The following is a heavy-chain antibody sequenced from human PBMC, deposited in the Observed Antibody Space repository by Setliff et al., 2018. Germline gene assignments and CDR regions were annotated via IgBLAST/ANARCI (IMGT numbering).Heavy chain of an antibody. CDR3: ATDLAIRGVQFDY. CDR2: IILIFDRT. J-gene: IGHJ4*02. D-gene: IGHD3-10*01. V-gene: IGHV1-69*06. Sequence: SVKVSCKASGGTFGDYGITWVRQAPGQGLEWMGGIILIFDRTKYAQKFQGRVTITADTSINTAYMELSSLTSEDTAVYYCATDLAIRGVQFDYWGRGTLVTVSS. CDR1: GGTFGDYG.